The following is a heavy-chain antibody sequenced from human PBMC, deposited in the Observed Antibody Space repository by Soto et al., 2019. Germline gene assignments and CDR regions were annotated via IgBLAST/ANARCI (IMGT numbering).Heavy chain of an antibody. D-gene: IGHD3-10*01. Sequence: GGSLRLSCAASGFTFSSYGMHWVRQAPGKGLEWVAVIWYDGSNKYYADSVKGRFTISRDNSKNTLYLQMNSLRAEDTAVYYCARDRVTMVRGSTGYYGMDVWGRGTTVTVSS. CDR1: GFTFSSYG. J-gene: IGHJ6*02. V-gene: IGHV3-33*01. CDR3: ARDRVTMVRGSTGYYGMDV. CDR2: IWYDGSNK.